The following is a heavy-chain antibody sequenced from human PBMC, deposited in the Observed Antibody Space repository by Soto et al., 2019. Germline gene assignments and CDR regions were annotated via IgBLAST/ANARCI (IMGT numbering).Heavy chain of an antibody. Sequence: QVQLVRSGAEVNKPGSSVKVSCKASGGTVSSDSFSWVRQAPGQGLEWMGGIIPMFDTPIYAQKFQDRVKITADESTDPAHLPLSSLGSGGKGVYYCARSGGLDRDFNYWGQGSLVTVSS. J-gene: IGHJ4*02. CDR1: GGTVSSDS. CDR3: ARSGGLDRDFNY. CDR2: IIPMFDTP. V-gene: IGHV1-69*12. D-gene: IGHD2-15*01.